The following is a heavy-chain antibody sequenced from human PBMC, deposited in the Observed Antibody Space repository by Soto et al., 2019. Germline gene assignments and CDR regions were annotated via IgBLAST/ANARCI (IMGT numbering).Heavy chain of an antibody. V-gene: IGHV5-51*01. J-gene: IGHJ2*01. D-gene: IGHD2-2*02. CDR3: ARQEVVVVPAAIQGWYFDL. Sequence: GESLKISCKGSGYSFTSYWIGWVRQMPGKGLEWMGIIYPGDSDTRYSPSFQGQVTISADKSISTAYLQWSSLKASDTAMYSCARQEVVVVPAAIQGWYFDLWGRGTLVTVSS. CDR1: GYSFTSYW. CDR2: IYPGDSDT.